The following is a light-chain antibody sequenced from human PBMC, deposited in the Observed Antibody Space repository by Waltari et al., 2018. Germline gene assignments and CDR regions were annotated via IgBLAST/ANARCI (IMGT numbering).Light chain of an antibody. V-gene: IGKV4-1*01. J-gene: IGKJ4*01. CDR1: QNIFSSSDKHNY. CDR2: WAC. CDR3: QQYFTTPLT. Sequence: DIVMTQSPDSLAVSLGERATIDCKSSQNIFSSSDKHNYLTWYRQKPGQSPTLLSYWACMREYGVPDRFSGSGSGTDFSRTISGVQAEDVAVYYCQQYFTTPLTFGGGTKVEIK.